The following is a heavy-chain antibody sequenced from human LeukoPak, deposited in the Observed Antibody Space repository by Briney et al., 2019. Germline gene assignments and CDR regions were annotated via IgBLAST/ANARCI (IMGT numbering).Heavy chain of an antibody. D-gene: IGHD3-22*01. CDR2: IIPIFGTA. CDR1: GGTFSSYA. V-gene: IGHV1-69*13. Sequence: SVKVSCKASGGTFSSYAISWVRQAPGQGLEWMGGIIPIFGTANYAQKFQGRVTITADESTSTAYMELSSLRSEDTAVYYCARDGYYYDSSGYYAPLYYFDYWGQGTLVTVST. CDR3: ARDGYYYDSSGYYAPLYYFDY. J-gene: IGHJ4*02.